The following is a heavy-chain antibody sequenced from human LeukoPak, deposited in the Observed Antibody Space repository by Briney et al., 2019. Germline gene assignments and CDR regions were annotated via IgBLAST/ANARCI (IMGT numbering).Heavy chain of an antibody. D-gene: IGHD1-26*01. CDR1: GVSISSYY. V-gene: IGHV4-59*01. Sequence: SETLSLTCTVSGVSISSYYWSWIRQPPGKGLEWIGCIYDSGSTNYSPSLKSRVTMSVDTSKNQFSLKLSSVTAADTAVYYCARESGTLYAFDIWGQGTMVTVSS. J-gene: IGHJ3*02. CDR3: ARESGTLYAFDI. CDR2: IYDSGST.